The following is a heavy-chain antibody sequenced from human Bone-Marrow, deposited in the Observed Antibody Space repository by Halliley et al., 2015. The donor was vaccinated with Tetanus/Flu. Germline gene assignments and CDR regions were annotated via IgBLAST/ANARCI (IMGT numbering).Heavy chain of an antibody. Sequence: STSASAGDTYYEASVKGRLTISREEVKNSLYLQMNNMRAGDTAVYYYARGVALYPTSGEGWFDPWGQGTLVTVSS. D-gene: IGHD1-26*01. J-gene: IGHJ5*02. V-gene: IGHV3-13*01. CDR3: ARGVALYPTSGEGWFDP. CDR2: SASAGDT.